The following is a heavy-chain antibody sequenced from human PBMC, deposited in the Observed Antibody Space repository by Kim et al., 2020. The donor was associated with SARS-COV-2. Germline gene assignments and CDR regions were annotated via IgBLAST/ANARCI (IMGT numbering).Heavy chain of an antibody. J-gene: IGHJ6*02. D-gene: IGHD6-19*01. Sequence: GGSLRLSCAASGFTSSRNAMNWVRQAPGKGLEWVSVVSNNGGRTYDADSVKGRFTISRDNSKNTLYLQMNSLRAEDTAVYYCAKGGIAVAGYGMDVWGQG. V-gene: IGHV3-23*01. CDR1: GFTSSRNA. CDR2: VSNNGGRT. CDR3: AKGGIAVAGYGMDV.